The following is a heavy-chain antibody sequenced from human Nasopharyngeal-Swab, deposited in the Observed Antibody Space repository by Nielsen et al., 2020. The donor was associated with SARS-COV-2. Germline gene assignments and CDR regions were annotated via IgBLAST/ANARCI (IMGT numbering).Heavy chain of an antibody. Sequence: SETLSLTCTVSGGSISSSSYYWGWIRQPPGKGLEWIGSIYYSGSTYYNPSLKSRVTISVDTSKNQFSLKLSSVTAADTAVYYCARVDYGDYLGYFDSWGQGTLVTVSS. CDR3: ARVDYGDYLGYFDS. J-gene: IGHJ4*02. D-gene: IGHD4-17*01. CDR2: IYYSGST. CDR1: GGSISSSSYY. V-gene: IGHV4-39*07.